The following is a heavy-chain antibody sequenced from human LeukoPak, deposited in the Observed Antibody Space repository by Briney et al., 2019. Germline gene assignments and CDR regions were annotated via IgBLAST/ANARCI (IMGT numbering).Heavy chain of an antibody. Sequence: GGSLRLSCAASGFTFSSYAMSWVRQAPGKGLEWVSAISGSGSSTYYADSVKGRFTISRDNSKNTLYLQMNSLRAEDTAVYYCAKPFFYCSSTSCYCGGINWFDPWGQGTLVTVSS. CDR3: AKPFFYCSSTSCYCGGINWFDP. D-gene: IGHD2-2*01. J-gene: IGHJ5*02. CDR1: GFTFSSYA. CDR2: ISGSGSST. V-gene: IGHV3-23*01.